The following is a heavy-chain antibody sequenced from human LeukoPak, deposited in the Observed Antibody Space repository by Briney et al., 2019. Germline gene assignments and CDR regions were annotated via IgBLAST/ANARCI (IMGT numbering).Heavy chain of an antibody. V-gene: IGHV4-34*01. Sequence: PSETLSLTCAVYGGSFSGYYWSWIRQPPGKGLEWIGEINDSGSTNYNPSLKSRVTISVDTSKSQFSLKLSSVTAADTAVYYCARTSDTVTTFSSRRASFDYWGQGALVTASS. CDR3: ARTSDTVTTFSSRRASFDY. CDR1: GGSFSGYY. J-gene: IGHJ4*02. D-gene: IGHD4-17*01. CDR2: INDSGST.